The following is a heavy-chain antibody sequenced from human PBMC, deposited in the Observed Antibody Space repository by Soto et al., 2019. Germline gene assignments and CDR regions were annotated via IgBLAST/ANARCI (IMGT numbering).Heavy chain of an antibody. J-gene: IGHJ6*02. Sequence: QPGGSLRLSCAASGSTFSTYSMNWVRQAPGKGLEWVAYISYDSDSIAYADPVRGRFTISRDDATNSLYLQMNSLRDEDTAIYYCARLYYDYVWGQGTTVTVSS. D-gene: IGHD3-3*01. CDR2: ISYDSDSI. V-gene: IGHV3-48*02. CDR3: ARLYYDYV. CDR1: GSTFSTYS.